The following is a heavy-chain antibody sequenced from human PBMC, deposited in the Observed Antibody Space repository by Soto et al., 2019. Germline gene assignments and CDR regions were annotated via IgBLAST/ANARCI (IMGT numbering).Heavy chain of an antibody. Sequence: GASVKVSCKASGYTFTSYGIIWVRQAPGQGLEWMGWISAYNGNTNYAQKLQGRVTMTTDTSTSTAYMELRSLRSDDTAVYYCARDLYGSGSYPSNWFDPWGQGTLVTVSS. CDR3: ARDLYGSGSYPSNWFDP. D-gene: IGHD3-10*01. J-gene: IGHJ5*02. CDR2: ISAYNGNT. V-gene: IGHV1-18*01. CDR1: GYTFTSYG.